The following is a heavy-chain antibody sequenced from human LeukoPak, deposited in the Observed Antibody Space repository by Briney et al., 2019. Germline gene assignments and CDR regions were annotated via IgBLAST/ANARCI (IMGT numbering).Heavy chain of an antibody. CDR2: ISWNSGSI. CDR1: GFTFDDYG. Sequence: GGSLRLSCAASGFTFDDYGMSWVRQAPGKGLEWVSGISWNSGSIGYADSVKGRFTISRDNAKNSLYLQMNSLRAEDTALYYCAKDQYMRAYYYYGMDVWGQGTTVTVSS. V-gene: IGHV3-9*01. J-gene: IGHJ6*02. D-gene: IGHD1-1*01. CDR3: AKDQYMRAYYYYGMDV.